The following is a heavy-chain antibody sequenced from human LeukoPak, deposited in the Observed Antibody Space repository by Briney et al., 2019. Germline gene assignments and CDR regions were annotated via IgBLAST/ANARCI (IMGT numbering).Heavy chain of an antibody. V-gene: IGHV1-18*01. D-gene: IGHD3-22*01. CDR3: ARVSSGYDDY. Sequence: GASVKVSCKASGYTFTNNGISWVRQAPGQGLKWMGWISTYNGNTNYAQKFQGRVTMTTDTPTSTAYMELRSLTSDDTAVYYCARVSSGYDDYWGQGTLVIVSS. CDR2: ISTYNGNT. CDR1: GYTFTNNG. J-gene: IGHJ4*02.